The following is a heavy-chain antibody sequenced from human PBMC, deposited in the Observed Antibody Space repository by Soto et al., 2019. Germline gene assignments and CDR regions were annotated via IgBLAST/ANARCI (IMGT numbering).Heavy chain of an antibody. V-gene: IGHV3-23*01. J-gene: IGHJ6*02. Sequence: GGSLRLSCAASGFTFSSYAMIWVRQAPGKGLEWVSAISGSGGSTYYADSVKGRFTISRDNSKNTLYLQMNSLRAEDTAVYYCAKEIGVVVVAATRYYYYGMDVWGQGTTVTV. CDR2: ISGSGGST. CDR3: AKEIGVVVVAATRYYYYGMDV. CDR1: GFTFSSYA. D-gene: IGHD2-15*01.